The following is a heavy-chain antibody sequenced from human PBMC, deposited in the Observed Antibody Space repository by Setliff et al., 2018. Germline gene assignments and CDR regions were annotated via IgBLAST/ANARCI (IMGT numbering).Heavy chain of an antibody. CDR1: GFTFSSYW. D-gene: IGHD3-10*01. V-gene: IGHV3-7*03. CDR3: AKDRGFWDAFDI. CDR2: IKQDGSEK. J-gene: IGHJ3*02. Sequence: GGSLRLSCAASGFTFSSYWMSWVRQAPGKGLEWVANIKQDGSEKYYVDSVKGRFTISRDNAKNSLYLQMNSLRAEDTALYYCAKDRGFWDAFDIWGQGTMVTVSS.